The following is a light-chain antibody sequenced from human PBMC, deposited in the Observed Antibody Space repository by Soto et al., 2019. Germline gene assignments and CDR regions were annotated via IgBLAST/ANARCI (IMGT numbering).Light chain of an antibody. CDR2: GAS. J-gene: IGKJ5*01. CDR3: QQRHNWPIT. CDR1: QSVSSNY. V-gene: IGKV3D-20*02. Sequence: EIVMTQSPATLSVSPGERAALSCRASQSVSSNYLAWYQQKPGQAPRVLIYGASSRATGIPARFSGSGSGTDFTLTISGLEPAHLGVYYCQQRHNWPITFGQGTRLEIK.